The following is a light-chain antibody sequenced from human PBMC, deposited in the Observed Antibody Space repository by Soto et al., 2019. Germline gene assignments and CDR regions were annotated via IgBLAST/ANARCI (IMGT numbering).Light chain of an antibody. V-gene: IGKV3-20*01. CDR2: GAS. CDR3: QQYGSSPRT. CDR1: QSVSSSY. J-gene: IGKJ1*01. Sequence: EIVLTQSPGTLSLSPGERATLSCRASQSVSSSYLAWYQQKPGQAPRLLIYGASSRATGIPDRLSGSGSGTDFTLTISRLKPEEFAVYYCQQYGSSPRTFGQGTKVEIK.